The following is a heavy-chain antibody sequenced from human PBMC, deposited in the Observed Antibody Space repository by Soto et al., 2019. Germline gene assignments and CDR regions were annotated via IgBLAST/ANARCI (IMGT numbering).Heavy chain of an antibody. Sequence: KSSETLSLTCTVSGGSISSSSYYWGWIRQPPGKGLEWIGSIYYSGSTYYNPSLKSRVTISVDTSKNQFSLKLSSVTAADTAVYYCASAARCYDFWSGYYERATYYGMDVWGQGTTVTVSS. D-gene: IGHD3-3*01. CDR2: IYYSGST. CDR3: ASAARCYDFWSGYYERATYYGMDV. V-gene: IGHV4-39*01. CDR1: GGSISSSSYY. J-gene: IGHJ6*02.